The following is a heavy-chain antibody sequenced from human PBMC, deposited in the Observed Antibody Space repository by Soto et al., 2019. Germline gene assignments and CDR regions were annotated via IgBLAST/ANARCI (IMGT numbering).Heavy chain of an antibody. CDR1: GYTFTSYY. Sequence: ASVKVSCKASGYTFTSYYMHWVRQAPGQGLEWMGIINPSGGSTSYAQKFQGRVTMTRDTSASTAYMELSSLRSEDTAVYYCARDEWYYDILTGYYPIPSLDYWGQGTLVTVSS. CDR2: INPSGGST. J-gene: IGHJ4*02. V-gene: IGHV1-46*01. CDR3: ARDEWYYDILTGYYPIPSLDY. D-gene: IGHD3-9*01.